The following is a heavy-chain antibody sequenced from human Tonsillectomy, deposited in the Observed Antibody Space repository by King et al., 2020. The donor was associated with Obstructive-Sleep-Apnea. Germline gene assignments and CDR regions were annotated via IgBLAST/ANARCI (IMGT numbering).Heavy chain of an antibody. Sequence: VQLQESGPGLVKPSQTLSLTCTVSGGSISSGGYYWSWIRQHPGKGLEWIGYIYYSGSTYYNPSLKSRVTISVDTSKNQFSLKLSSVTAADTAVYYCARKHDYYDSSLTKDWYFDLWGRGTLVTVSS. D-gene: IGHD3-22*01. CDR1: GGSISSGGYY. V-gene: IGHV4-31*03. J-gene: IGHJ2*01. CDR3: ARKHDYYDSSLTKDWYFDL. CDR2: IYYSGST.